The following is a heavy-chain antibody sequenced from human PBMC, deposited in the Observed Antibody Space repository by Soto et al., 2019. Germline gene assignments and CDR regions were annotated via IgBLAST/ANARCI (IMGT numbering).Heavy chain of an antibody. CDR1: GASISNYY. V-gene: IGHV4-59*08. J-gene: IGHJ4*02. D-gene: IGHD4-17*01. CDR2: IFYSGTT. CDR3: ARHSYGGLDY. Sequence: SETLSLTCTVSGASISNYYWTWIRQSPGKGLEWIGYIFYSGTTNYNPSLKSRITISVDTSKDQLSLKVNSVTAADTAVYYCARHSYGGLDYWGQGTLVTVSS.